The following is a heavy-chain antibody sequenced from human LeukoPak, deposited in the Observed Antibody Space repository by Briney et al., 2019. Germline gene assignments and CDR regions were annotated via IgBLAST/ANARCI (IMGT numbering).Heavy chain of an antibody. CDR2: ISGSGGST. CDR1: GFTFSSYA. J-gene: IGHJ3*02. D-gene: IGHD6-13*01. CDR3: AKERRHSYSSSWPQGDAFDI. Sequence: GGSLRLSCAASGFTFSSYAMSWVRQSPGKGLEWVSAISGSGGSTYYADSVKGRFTISRDNSKNTLYLQMNSLRAEDTAVYYCAKERRHSYSSSWPQGDAFDIWGQGTMVTVSS. V-gene: IGHV3-23*01.